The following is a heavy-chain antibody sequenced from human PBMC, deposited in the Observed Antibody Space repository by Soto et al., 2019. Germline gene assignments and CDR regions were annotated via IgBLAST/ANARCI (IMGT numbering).Heavy chain of an antibody. D-gene: IGHD1-26*01. CDR3: ARVKGLSSGSYGSPWWFDP. CDR1: GGSFSGYY. V-gene: IGHV4-34*01. J-gene: IGHJ5*02. Sequence: QVQLQQWGAGLLKPSETLSLTCAVYGGSFSGYYWSWIRQPPGKGLEWIGEINHSGSTNYNPSLKSRVTISVDTSKNQFSLKLSSVTAADTAVYYCARVKGLSSGSYGSPWWFDPWGQGTLVTVSS. CDR2: INHSGST.